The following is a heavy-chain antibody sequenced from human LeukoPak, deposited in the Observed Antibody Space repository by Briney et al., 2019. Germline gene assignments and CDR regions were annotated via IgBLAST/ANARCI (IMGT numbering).Heavy chain of an antibody. CDR3: AKDLSWGLDY. V-gene: IGHV3-23*01. Sequence: WGSLRLSCAASGFAFSTYGMSWVRQAPGKGPEWVSAISGSGAGTYYADSMKGRFTISRDNSKNTLYLQINSLRAEDTALYYCAKDLSWGLDYWGLGTLVTVS. D-gene: IGHD7-27*01. J-gene: IGHJ4*02. CDR1: GFAFSTYG. CDR2: ISGSGAGT.